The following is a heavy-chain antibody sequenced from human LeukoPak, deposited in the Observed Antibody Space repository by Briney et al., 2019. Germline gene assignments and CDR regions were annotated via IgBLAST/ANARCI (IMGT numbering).Heavy chain of an antibody. CDR3: ARDGSDGGVFLDV. V-gene: IGHV3-30*04. CDR1: GFTFSSYA. CDR2: ISYDGSNK. D-gene: IGHD3-10*01. J-gene: IGHJ6*04. Sequence: GGSLRLSCAASGFTFSSYAMHWVRQAPGKGLEWVAVISYDGSNKYYADSVKGRFTISRDNSKNTLYLQMNSLRAEDTAVYYCARDGSDGGVFLDVWGKGTTVTVSS.